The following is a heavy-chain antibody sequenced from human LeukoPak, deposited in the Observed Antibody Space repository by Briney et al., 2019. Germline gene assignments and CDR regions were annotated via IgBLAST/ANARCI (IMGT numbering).Heavy chain of an antibody. V-gene: IGHV3-66*01. CDR3: ARGEYGDYPQD. Sequence: GGSLRLSCAGSGFTLSSYWMHWVRQAPGKGLEWVSLIYSGGSTYYADSVKGRFTISRDNSKNTLYLQMNSLRAEDTAVYYCARGEYGDYPQDWGQGTLVTVSS. CDR2: IYSGGST. J-gene: IGHJ4*02. CDR1: GFTLSSYW. D-gene: IGHD4-17*01.